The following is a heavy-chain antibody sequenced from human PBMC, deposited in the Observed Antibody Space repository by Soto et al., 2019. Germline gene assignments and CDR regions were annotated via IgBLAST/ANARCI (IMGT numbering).Heavy chain of an antibody. V-gene: IGHV4-39*07. CDR1: GGSISSSSYF. CDR2: IYYSGST. CDR3: AGDVRSGSYRFVY. D-gene: IGHD1-26*01. Sequence: PSDTLSLTFTVSGGSISSSSYFWGWIRQPPGKGLEWIGRIYYSGSTYYNPSLMSGVTIFIDTPMSQFSMRLKSVTAADTAVYYCAGDVRSGSYRFVYGGKETLIDV. J-gene: IGHJ4*02.